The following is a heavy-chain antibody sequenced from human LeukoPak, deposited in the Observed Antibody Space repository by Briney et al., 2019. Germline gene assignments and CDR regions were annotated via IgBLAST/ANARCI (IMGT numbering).Heavy chain of an antibody. V-gene: IGHV4-4*07. CDR1: GASISTYY. D-gene: IGHD1-26*01. CDR2: IHASGST. J-gene: IGHJ6*04. Sequence: SETLSLTCTVSGASISTYYWSWFRQPAGTGLEWIGRIHASGSTYYNPSLTSRVSMSIDLSKNQFSLSLNSVTAADTAVFYCARDIGSRIWGKGTTVIVSS. CDR3: ARDIGSRI.